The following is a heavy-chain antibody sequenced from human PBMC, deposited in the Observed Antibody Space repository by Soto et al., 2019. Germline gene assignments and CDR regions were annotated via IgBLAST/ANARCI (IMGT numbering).Heavy chain of an antibody. Sequence: ASVKVSCKASGYTFTSYGISWVRQAPGQGLEWMGWISAYNGNTNYAQKLQGRVTMTTDTSTSTAYMELRSLRSDDTAVYYCARGYCSGGSCDYYYYYMDVWGKGTTVTVSS. V-gene: IGHV1-18*01. CDR1: GYTFTSYG. CDR2: ISAYNGNT. CDR3: ARGYCSGGSCDYYYYYMDV. J-gene: IGHJ6*03. D-gene: IGHD2-15*01.